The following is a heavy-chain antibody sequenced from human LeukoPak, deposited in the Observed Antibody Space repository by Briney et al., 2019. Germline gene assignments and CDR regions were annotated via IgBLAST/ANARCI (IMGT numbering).Heavy chain of an antibody. V-gene: IGHV1-2*06. CDR2: IHPSSGAT. CDR3: VRDLPFED. Sequence: ASVKVSCKASGYTFIAYHMHWVRQAPGQGLEWMGRIHPSSGATNYAQRFQGRITLTRGTSINTAYMELSRLTSDDTAVYYCVRDLPFEDWGQGTLVTVSS. CDR1: GYTFIAYH. D-gene: IGHD2/OR15-2a*01. J-gene: IGHJ4*02.